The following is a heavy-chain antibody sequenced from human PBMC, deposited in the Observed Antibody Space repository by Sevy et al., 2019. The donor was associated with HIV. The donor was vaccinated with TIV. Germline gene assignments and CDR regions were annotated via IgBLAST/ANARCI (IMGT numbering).Heavy chain of an antibody. CDR2: ISSGSSYV. D-gene: IGHD3-22*01. CDR3: ASPLHYYDSPSAY. V-gene: IGHV3-21*01. J-gene: IGHJ4*02. Sequence: GGSLRLSCAASGFTFSYYNMNWVRQAPGKGLERVSSISSGSSYVYHADSVKGRFTISRDNAKNSLYLQMNSLRTEDTAVYYCASPLHYYDSPSAYWSQGTQVTVSS. CDR1: GFTFSYYN.